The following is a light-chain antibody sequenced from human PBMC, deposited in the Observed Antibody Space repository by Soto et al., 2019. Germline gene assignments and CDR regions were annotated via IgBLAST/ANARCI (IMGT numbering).Light chain of an antibody. CDR3: QQYGSSPPRFT. Sequence: EIVLTQSPGTLSLSPGERATLSCRASQSVSSSYLAWYQQKPGQAPRPLIYSASSRATDIPDRFSGSGSGTDFTLTIIRLEPEDFAVYYCQQYGSSPPRFTFGPGTRVDIK. V-gene: IGKV3-20*01. CDR1: QSVSSSY. CDR2: SAS. J-gene: IGKJ3*01.